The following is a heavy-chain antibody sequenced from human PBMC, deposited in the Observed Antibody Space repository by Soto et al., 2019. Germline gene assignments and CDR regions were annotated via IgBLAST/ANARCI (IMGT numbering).Heavy chain of an antibody. V-gene: IGHV4-34*01. CDR3: ARTSITIFGVVFDY. CDR2: TNHSGST. D-gene: IGHD3-3*01. Sequence: PSETLSLTCAVYGGSFSGCFWSWIRQPPGKGLEWIGETNHSGSTNYNPSLKSRVTISVDTSKNQFSLKLSSVTAADTAVYYCARTSITIFGVVFDYWGQGTLVTVSS. J-gene: IGHJ4*02. CDR1: GGSFSGCF.